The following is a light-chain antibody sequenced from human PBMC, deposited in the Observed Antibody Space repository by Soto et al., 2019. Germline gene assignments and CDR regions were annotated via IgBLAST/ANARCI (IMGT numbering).Light chain of an antibody. CDR3: QQSYSSPIT. CDR1: QSISRY. CDR2: GAS. Sequence: DIQMTQSPSSLSASVGDRATITCRASQSISRYLIWYQQKPGKAPKLLIYGASSLQSGVPSRFSGSGSGTDFALTISSLQPEDFATYYCQQSYSSPITFGQGTRLEIK. J-gene: IGKJ5*01. V-gene: IGKV1-39*01.